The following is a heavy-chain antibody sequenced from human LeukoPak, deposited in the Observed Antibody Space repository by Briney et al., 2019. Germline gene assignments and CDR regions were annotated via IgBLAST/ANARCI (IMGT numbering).Heavy chain of an antibody. CDR3: ARAPILQLTPDY. CDR1: GVSISSGDYY. J-gene: IGHJ4*02. D-gene: IGHD6-13*01. V-gene: IGHV4-30-4*01. Sequence: PSETLSLTCTVSGVSISSGDYYWSWIRQPPGKGLEWIGYIYYSGSTYYNPSLKSRVTISVDTSKNQFSLKLSSVTAADTAVYYCARAPILQLTPDYWGQGTLVTVSS. CDR2: IYYSGST.